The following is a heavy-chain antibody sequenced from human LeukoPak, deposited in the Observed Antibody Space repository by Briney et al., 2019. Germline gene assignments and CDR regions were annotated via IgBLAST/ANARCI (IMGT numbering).Heavy chain of an antibody. D-gene: IGHD6-13*01. J-gene: IGHJ4*02. V-gene: IGHV3-21*01. Sequence: KPGGSLRLSCAASGFTCSSYSMNWVRQAPGKGLEWVSSISSSSSYIYYADSVKGRFTISRDNAKNSLYLQMNSLRAEDTAVYYCARGYSSSWLVPFDYWGQGTLVTVSS. CDR2: ISSSSSYI. CDR1: GFTCSSYS. CDR3: ARGYSSSWLVPFDY.